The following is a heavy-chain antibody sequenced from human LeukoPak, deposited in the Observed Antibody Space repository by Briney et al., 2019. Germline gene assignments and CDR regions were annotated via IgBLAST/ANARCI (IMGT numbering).Heavy chain of an antibody. CDR1: GFTFSSYW. CDR3: ARAPHPYCSGGNCIYFDY. Sequence: GGPLRLSCAASGFTFSSYWMHWVRQAPGKGLVWVSRINSDGSSTSYADSVKGRFTLSRDNAKKSLHLQMNSLRAEDTAVYYCARAPHPYCSGGNCIYFDYWGQGTLVTVSS. V-gene: IGHV3-74*01. CDR2: INSDGSST. J-gene: IGHJ4*02. D-gene: IGHD2-15*01.